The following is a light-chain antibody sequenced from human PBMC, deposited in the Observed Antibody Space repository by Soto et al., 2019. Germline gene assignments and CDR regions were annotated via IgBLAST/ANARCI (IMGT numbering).Light chain of an antibody. CDR3: QQYDDYWT. Sequence: DIQMTQSPSSLSASVGGRVTITCRASQTISGYLNWYQQKPGKAPKLLIYKASSLESGVPSRFSGSGSGTEFTLTISSLQPDDFATYYCQQYDDYWTFGQGTKVDIK. CDR1: QTISGY. J-gene: IGKJ1*01. CDR2: KAS. V-gene: IGKV1-5*03.